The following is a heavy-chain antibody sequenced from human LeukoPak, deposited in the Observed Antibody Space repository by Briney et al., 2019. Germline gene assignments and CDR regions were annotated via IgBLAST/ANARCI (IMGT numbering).Heavy chain of an antibody. Sequence: GTSVKVSCKASGFTFSNSAVQWVRQARGQRLEWIGWIVVGSGNTNYAQKFQERVTITRDMSTSTAYMELSSLRSEDTAVCYCAVDVIYESDWGQGTLVTVSS. CDR3: AVDVIYESD. CDR1: GFTFSNSA. D-gene: IGHD2/OR15-2a*01. CDR2: IVVGSGNT. J-gene: IGHJ4*02. V-gene: IGHV1-58*01.